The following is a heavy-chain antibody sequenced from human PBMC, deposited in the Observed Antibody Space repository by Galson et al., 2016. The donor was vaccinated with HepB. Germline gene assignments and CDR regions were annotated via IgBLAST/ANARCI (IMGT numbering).Heavy chain of an antibody. CDR3: ARVVAAGARPPVAFQY. D-gene: IGHD6-25*01. J-gene: IGHJ4*02. CDR2: TSYDGANK. Sequence: SLRLSCAASGFTLSNYAMNWVRQAPGTELEWVSGTSYDGANKYYADSVKGRATISRDDSKNTVYLQMDRLRGEDTAVYYCARVVAAGARPPVAFQYWGQGILVTVAS. V-gene: IGHV3-30*04. CDR1: GFTLSNYA.